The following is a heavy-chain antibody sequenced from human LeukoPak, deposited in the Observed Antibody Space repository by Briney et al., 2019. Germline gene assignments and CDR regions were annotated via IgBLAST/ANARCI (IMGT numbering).Heavy chain of an antibody. D-gene: IGHD6-6*01. CDR1: GYTFTSYG. CDR3: ARVVSSSSRAEYYYYYMDV. Sequence: ASVKVSCKASGYTFTSYGISWVRQAPGQGLEWMGWISAYNGNTNYAQKLQGRVTMTTDTSTSTAYMELRSLRSDDTAVYYCARVVSSSSRAEYYYYYMDVWGKGTTVTVPS. J-gene: IGHJ6*03. CDR2: ISAYNGNT. V-gene: IGHV1-18*01.